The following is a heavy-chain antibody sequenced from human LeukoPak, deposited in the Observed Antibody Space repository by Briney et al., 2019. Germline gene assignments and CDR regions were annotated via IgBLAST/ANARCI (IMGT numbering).Heavy chain of an antibody. J-gene: IGHJ6*04. V-gene: IGHV3-48*03. CDR3: AELGITMIGGV. Sequence: PWGSLRLSCAASGFTFSSYNMNWVRQAPGKGLEWVSYISSSGSTIYYADSVKGRFTISRDNAKNSLYLQMNSLRAENTAVYYCAELGITMIGGVWGKGTTVTISS. CDR2: ISSSGSTI. CDR1: GFTFSSYN. D-gene: IGHD3-10*02.